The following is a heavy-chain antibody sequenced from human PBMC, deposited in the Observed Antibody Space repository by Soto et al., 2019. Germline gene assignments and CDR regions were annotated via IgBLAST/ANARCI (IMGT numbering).Heavy chain of an antibody. D-gene: IGHD4-17*01. CDR3: AIIWGDDGDYPSFRGMDG. CDR2: ISRRGGST. J-gene: IGHJ6*02. CDR1: GFTVSTYA. Sequence: EVQLLESGGGLVQPGGSLRLSCAASGFTVSTYAMSWVRQAPGRGLEWVSGISRRGGSTDYADAVKGRFTISRDNSEHTLSLHPNSLRAQHTAVSYCAIIWGDDGDYPSFRGMDGWGQGTTVTV. V-gene: IGHV3-23*01.